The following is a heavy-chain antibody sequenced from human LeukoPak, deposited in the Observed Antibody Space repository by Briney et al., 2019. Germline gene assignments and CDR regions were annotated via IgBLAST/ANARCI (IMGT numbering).Heavy chain of an antibody. CDR2: ISSSGSTI. J-gene: IGHJ3*02. Sequence: PGGSLRLSCAASGFTFSDYYMSWIRQAPAKGLEWVSYISSSGSTIYYADSVKGRFTISRDNAKNSLYLQMNSLRAEDTAVYYCASPVTTGPHDAFDIWGQGTMVTVSS. D-gene: IGHD4-17*01. CDR3: ASPVTTGPHDAFDI. V-gene: IGHV3-11*04. CDR1: GFTFSDYY.